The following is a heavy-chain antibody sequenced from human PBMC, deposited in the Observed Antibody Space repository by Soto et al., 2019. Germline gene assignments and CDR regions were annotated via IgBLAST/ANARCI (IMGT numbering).Heavy chain of an antibody. CDR3: ARDVTAEDV. V-gene: IGHV4-59*01. CDR1: GVSISSYY. J-gene: IGHJ6*04. Sequence: SETLSLTCTVSGVSISSYYWSWIRQPPGKGLEWIGYIYYSGSTNYNPSLKSRVTISVDTSKNQFSLKLSSVTAADTAVYYCARDVTAEDVWGKGTTVTVSS. CDR2: IYYSGST.